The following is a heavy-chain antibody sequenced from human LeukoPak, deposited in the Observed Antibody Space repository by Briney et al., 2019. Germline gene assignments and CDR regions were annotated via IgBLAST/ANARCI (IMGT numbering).Heavy chain of an antibody. CDR3: ARVGGMTTINNAAFDI. J-gene: IGHJ3*02. D-gene: IGHD5-24*01. CDR1: GGSINSYY. V-gene: IGHV4-59*01. Sequence: SETLSLTCTVSGGSINSYYWNWIRQPPGKGLEWIGYIYHSGSTNYNPSLKSRVTISLDTSKNQFSLKLTSVTAADTAIYYCARVGGMTTINNAAFDIWGQGTMVTVSS. CDR2: IYHSGST.